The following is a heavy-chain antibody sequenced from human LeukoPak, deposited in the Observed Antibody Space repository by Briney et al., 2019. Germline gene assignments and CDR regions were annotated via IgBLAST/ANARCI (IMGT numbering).Heavy chain of an antibody. V-gene: IGHV1-18*01. CDR3: ARVCASEGPNYYYMDV. J-gene: IGHJ6*03. D-gene: IGHD6-6*01. CDR2: ISAYNGNT. Sequence: ASVKVSCKASRYTFTSYGISWVRQAPGQGLEGMGWISAYNGNTNYAQKLQGRVTMTTDTSTSTAYMELRSLRSDDTAVYYCARVCASEGPNYYYMDVWGKGTTVTVSS. CDR1: RYTFTSYG.